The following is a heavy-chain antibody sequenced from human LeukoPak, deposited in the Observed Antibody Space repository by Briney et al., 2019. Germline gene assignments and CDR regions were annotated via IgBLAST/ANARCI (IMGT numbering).Heavy chain of an antibody. Sequence: SETLSLTCTVSGGSISSSSYYWSWIRQPPGKGLEWIGYIYYSGSTNYNPSLKSRVTISVDTSKNQFSLKLSSVTAADTAVYYCARLADRGWPNPRYYFDYWGQGTLVTVSS. CDR2: IYYSGST. CDR1: GGSISSSSYY. J-gene: IGHJ4*02. V-gene: IGHV4-61*01. CDR3: ARLADRGWPNPRYYFDY. D-gene: IGHD6-19*01.